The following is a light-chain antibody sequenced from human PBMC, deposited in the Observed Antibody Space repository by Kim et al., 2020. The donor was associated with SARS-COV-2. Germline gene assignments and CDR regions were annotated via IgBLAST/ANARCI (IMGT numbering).Light chain of an antibody. CDR2: DTS. CDR1: QSVGR. CDR3: QQYDVSPLT. J-gene: IGKJ4*01. V-gene: IGKV3-20*01. Sequence: SVSPGDGATLPCRASQSVGRIVWYQQKSGQAPRLLIYDTSSRATGIPDRFTGAGSGTDFILIISRLETEDFAVYYCQQYDVSPLTFGGGTKVDIK.